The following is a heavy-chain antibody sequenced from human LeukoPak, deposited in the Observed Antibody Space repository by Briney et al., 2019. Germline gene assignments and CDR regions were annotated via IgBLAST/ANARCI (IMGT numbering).Heavy chain of an antibody. CDR3: ARDPYDILTGYYKEAFDI. V-gene: IGHV1-2*02. CDR2: INPNSGGT. J-gene: IGHJ3*02. D-gene: IGHD3-9*01. CDR1: GYTFTGYY. Sequence: ASVKVSCKASGYTFTGYYMHWVRQAPGQGLEWMGWINPNSGGTNYAQKFQGRVTMTRDTSISTAYMELSRLRSDDTAVYYCARDPYDILTGYYKEAFDIWGQRTMVTVSS.